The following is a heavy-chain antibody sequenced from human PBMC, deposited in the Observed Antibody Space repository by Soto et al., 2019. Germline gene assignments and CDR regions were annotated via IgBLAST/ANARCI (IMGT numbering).Heavy chain of an antibody. Sequence: GGSLRLSCTSAGFTFSSYGMHWVRQAPGKGLEWVAVIWYDGSNKYYAGSVKGRFTISRDNSKNTLYLQIDGLRAEDTAVYYCARDPTPYSGYQPNCLDYWGPGTLVTVSS. J-gene: IGHJ4*01. CDR2: IWYDGSNK. CDR1: GFTFSSYG. V-gene: IGHV3-33*01. D-gene: IGHD5-12*01. CDR3: ARDPTPYSGYQPNCLDY.